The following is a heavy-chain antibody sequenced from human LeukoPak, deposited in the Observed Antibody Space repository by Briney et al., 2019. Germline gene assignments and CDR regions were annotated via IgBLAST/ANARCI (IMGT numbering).Heavy chain of an antibody. CDR1: GFTFSSYW. Sequence: TGGSLRLSCAASGFTFSSYWMSWVRQAPGKGLEWVANIKQDGSAKNDGDSVRGRFTISRDNAKNSLFLQMNSLRAEDTAVYYCARDNGYSSFDCWGQGTLVTVSS. D-gene: IGHD5-18*01. V-gene: IGHV3-7*01. CDR2: IKQDGSAK. CDR3: ARDNGYSSFDC. J-gene: IGHJ4*02.